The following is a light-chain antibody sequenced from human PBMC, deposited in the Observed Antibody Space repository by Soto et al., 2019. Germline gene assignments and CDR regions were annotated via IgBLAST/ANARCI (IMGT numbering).Light chain of an antibody. V-gene: IGKV3-20*01. CDR1: QRMSSNY. Sequence: EIVLTQSPGTLSLSPGEGAKLSCRASQRMSSNYLAWYQQKPGQAPRLRIYGTSNRATGIPDRFSGSGSGTDFTLTISILEPEDCAVYYCQQYGTLPPRYTFGQGTKLEIK. J-gene: IGKJ2*01. CDR3: QQYGTLPPRYT. CDR2: GTS.